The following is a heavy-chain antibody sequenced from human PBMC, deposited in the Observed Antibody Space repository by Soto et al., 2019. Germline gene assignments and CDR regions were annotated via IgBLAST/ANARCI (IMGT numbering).Heavy chain of an antibody. D-gene: IGHD3-3*01. CDR3: AKDEYYDFWSGLITPLSAGY. V-gene: IGHV3-23*01. J-gene: IGHJ4*02. CDR2: ISGSGGST. Sequence: EVQLLESGGGLVQPGGSLRLSCAASGFTFSSYAMSWVRQAPGKGLEWVSAISGSGGSTYYSDSVKGRFTISRDNSKNTLYLQINSLRAEDTAVYYCAKDEYYDFWSGLITPLSAGYWGQGTLVAVSS. CDR1: GFTFSSYA.